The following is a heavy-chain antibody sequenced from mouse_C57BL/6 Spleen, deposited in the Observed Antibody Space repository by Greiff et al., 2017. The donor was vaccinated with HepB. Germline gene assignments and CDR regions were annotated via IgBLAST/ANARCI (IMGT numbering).Heavy chain of an antibody. J-gene: IGHJ2*01. Sequence: QVQLQQPGAELVKPGASVKMSCKASGYTFTSYWITWVKQRPGQGLEWIGEIYPGSGSTNYNEKFKSKATLTVDTSSSTAYMQLSSLTSEDSAVYYCARWRDYDYDGFDYWGQGTTLTVSS. CDR2: IYPGSGST. V-gene: IGHV1-55*01. CDR3: ARWRDYDYDGFDY. CDR1: GYTFTSYW. D-gene: IGHD2-4*01.